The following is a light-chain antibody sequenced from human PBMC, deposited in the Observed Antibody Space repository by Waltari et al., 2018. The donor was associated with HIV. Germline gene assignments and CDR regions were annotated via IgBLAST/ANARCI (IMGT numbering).Light chain of an antibody. CDR1: SSDVGGYNY. Sequence: QSALTQPRSVSGSPGQSVTISCTGTSSDVGGYNYVSWYQQPPGNAPKLMIYDVTKLPSGVPDRFSGSKSGNTASLTISGLQAADEADYYCCSYAGSYTFVFGGGTKVTVL. CDR2: DVT. V-gene: IGLV2-11*01. J-gene: IGLJ2*01. CDR3: CSYAGSYTFV.